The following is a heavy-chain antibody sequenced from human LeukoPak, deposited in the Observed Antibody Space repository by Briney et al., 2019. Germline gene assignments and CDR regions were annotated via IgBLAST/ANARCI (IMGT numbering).Heavy chain of an antibody. Sequence: GGSLRLSCAASGFPFISYAMSWVRQAPGKGLEWVSAISGSGGTTYHTGSVKGRFTISRDSSKNTLYLQMNSLRADDTAVYYCAKGGKWDVTPFDYWGQGTLVTVSS. V-gene: IGHV3-23*01. D-gene: IGHD1-26*01. J-gene: IGHJ4*02. CDR3: AKGGKWDVTPFDY. CDR2: ISGSGGTT. CDR1: GFPFISYA.